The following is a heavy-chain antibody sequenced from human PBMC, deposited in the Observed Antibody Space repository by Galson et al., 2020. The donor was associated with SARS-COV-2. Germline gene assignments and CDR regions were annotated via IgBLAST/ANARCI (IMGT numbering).Heavy chain of an antibody. CDR1: GFTFTSYG. CDR3: AKERGYTNYDWYFDL. V-gene: IGHV3-30*02. Sequence: GGSLRLSCAASGFTFTSYGMHWVRQAPGKGLEGVTFILYDGSNQYYADSVKGRFTISRDISKNTLYLHMNRLRAEDTAIYYCAKERGYTNYDWYFDLWGRGALVTVSS. CDR2: ILYDGSNQ. J-gene: IGHJ2*01. D-gene: IGHD2-2*02.